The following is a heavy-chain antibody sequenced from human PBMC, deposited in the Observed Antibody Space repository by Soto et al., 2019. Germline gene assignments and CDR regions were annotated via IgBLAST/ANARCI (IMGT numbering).Heavy chain of an antibody. Sequence: EVQLVESGGGLIQPGGSLRLSCAASGFTVSNNYMSWVRQAPGKGLEWLSSISSSSSYIYYADSVKGRFTISRDNAKNSLYRQMNSLRAEDTAVYYCARVVDYYDPYYYYGMDVWGQGTTVTVSS. J-gene: IGHJ6*02. V-gene: IGHV3-21*01. CDR2: ISSSSSYI. CDR1: GFTVSNNY. D-gene: IGHD3-22*01. CDR3: ARVVDYYDPYYYYGMDV.